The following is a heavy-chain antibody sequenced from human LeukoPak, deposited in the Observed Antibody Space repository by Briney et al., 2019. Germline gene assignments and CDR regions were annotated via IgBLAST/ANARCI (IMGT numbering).Heavy chain of an antibody. CDR3: ATGTKGLRFLEWLHTFDY. CDR2: FDPKDGET. J-gene: IGHJ4*02. D-gene: IGHD3-3*01. V-gene: IGHV1-24*01. CDR1: GYTLTELS. Sequence: ASVKVSCKVSGYTLTELSMHWVRQAPGKGLEWMGGFDPKDGETIYAQKFQGRVTMTEDTSTDTAYMELSSLRSEDTAVYYCATGTKGLRFLEWLHTFDYWGQGTLVTVSS.